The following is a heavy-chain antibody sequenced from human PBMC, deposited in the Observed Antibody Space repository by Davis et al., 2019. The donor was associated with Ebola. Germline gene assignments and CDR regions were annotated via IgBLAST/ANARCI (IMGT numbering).Heavy chain of an antibody. CDR3: AMAVRYPVVVTRSSRKYYFDY. CDR1: GGTFSSYT. CDR2: MNPNSGNT. J-gene: IGHJ4*02. V-gene: IGHV1-8*02. Sequence: ASVKVSCKASGGTFSSYTINWVRQATGQGLEWMGWMNPNSGNTGYAQNFQGRVTMTRNTSISTAYMELSSLRSEDTALYYCAMAVRYPVVVTRSSRKYYFDYWGQGTRVTVSS. D-gene: IGHD2-2*01.